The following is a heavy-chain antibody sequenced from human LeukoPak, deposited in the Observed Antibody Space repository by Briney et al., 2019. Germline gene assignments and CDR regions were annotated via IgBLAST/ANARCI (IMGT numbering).Heavy chain of an antibody. Sequence: KTSETLSLTSAVYGGSFSGYYWGWIRQPPGKGLEWIGEINHSGSTNYNPSLKSRVTISVDTSKNQFSLKLSSVTAADTAVYYCARVQRGYCSGGSCYSDYWGQGTLVTVSS. D-gene: IGHD2-15*01. CDR3: ARVQRGYCSGGSCYSDY. CDR2: INHSGST. V-gene: IGHV4-34*01. J-gene: IGHJ4*02. CDR1: GGSFSGYY.